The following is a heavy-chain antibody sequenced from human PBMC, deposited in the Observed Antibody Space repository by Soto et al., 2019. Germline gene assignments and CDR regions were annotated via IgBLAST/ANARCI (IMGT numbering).Heavy chain of an antibody. V-gene: IGHV3-11*01. CDR2: ISSSGSTI. CDR1: GFTFSDYY. CDR3: ARGTTIVAPVAEFDY. D-gene: IGHD5-12*01. Sequence: GGSLRLSCAASGFTFSDYYMSWIRQAPGKGLEWVSYISSSGSTIYYADSVKGRFTISRDNAKNSLYLQMNSLRAEDTAVYYCARGTTIVAPVAEFDYWGQGTLVTVSS. J-gene: IGHJ4*02.